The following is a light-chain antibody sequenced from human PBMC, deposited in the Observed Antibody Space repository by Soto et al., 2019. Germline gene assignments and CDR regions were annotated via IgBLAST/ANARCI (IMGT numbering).Light chain of an antibody. CDR2: GTS. Sequence: EIVMTQSPATLSVSPGERATLSCRASQSVSSNLAWYQQKPGQAPRLLIYGTSNRATGIPDRFSGSGSGTDFTLTISRLEPEDFAVYYCQQYGSSPWTFGQGTKVEFK. J-gene: IGKJ1*01. CDR3: QQYGSSPWT. V-gene: IGKV3-20*01. CDR1: QSVSSN.